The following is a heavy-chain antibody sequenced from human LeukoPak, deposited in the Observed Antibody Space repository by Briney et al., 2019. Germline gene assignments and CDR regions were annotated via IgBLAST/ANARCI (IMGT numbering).Heavy chain of an antibody. J-gene: IGHJ4*02. Sequence: PSETLSLTCTVSGGSISSYYWSWIRQPPGKGLDWIGYIYYSGSTNYNPSLKSRVTISVDTSKNQFSLKLSSVTAADTAVYYCARAGGESFDYWGQGTLVTVSS. V-gene: IGHV4-59*01. CDR2: IYYSGST. CDR3: ARAGGESFDY. D-gene: IGHD3-16*01. CDR1: GGSISSYY.